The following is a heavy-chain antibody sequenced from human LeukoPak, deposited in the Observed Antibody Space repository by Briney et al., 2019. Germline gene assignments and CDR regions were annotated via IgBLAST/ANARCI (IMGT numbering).Heavy chain of an antibody. Sequence: SETLSLTCAVYGGSFSGYYWSWIRQPPGKGLEWIGEINHSGSTNYNPSLKSRVTISVDTSKNQFSLKLSSVTAADTAVYYCARGGYSYGGYYYGMDVWGQGTTVTVSS. CDR2: INHSGST. J-gene: IGHJ6*02. V-gene: IGHV4-34*01. CDR1: GGSFSGYY. CDR3: ARGGYSYGGYYYGMDV. D-gene: IGHD5-18*01.